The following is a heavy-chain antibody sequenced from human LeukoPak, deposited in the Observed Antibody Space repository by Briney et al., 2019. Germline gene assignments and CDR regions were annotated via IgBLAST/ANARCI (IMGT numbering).Heavy chain of an antibody. CDR2: INPTSGGT. D-gene: IGHD3-3*01. Sequence: GASVKVSCKASGYTFTGYYVHWARQAPGQGLEWMGWINPTSGGTNYAQKFQGRVTMTRDTSISTAYVELSRLRSDDTAVYYCARAGDITIFGVVITGPNDYWGQGTLVTVSS. CDR3: ARAGDITIFGVVITGPNDY. CDR1: GYTFTGYY. V-gene: IGHV1-2*02. J-gene: IGHJ4*02.